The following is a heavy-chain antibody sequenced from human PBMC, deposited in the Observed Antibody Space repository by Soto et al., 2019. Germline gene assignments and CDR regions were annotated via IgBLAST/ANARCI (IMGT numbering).Heavy chain of an antibody. V-gene: IGHV4-34*01. J-gene: IGHJ5*02. CDR2: INHSGST. D-gene: IGHD5-18*01. CDR3: ARAKGGGYSYGQNRSNWFDP. Sequence: SETLSLTCAVYGGSFSGYYWSWIRQPPGKGLEWIGEINHSGSTNYNPSLKSRVTISVDTSKNQFSLKLSSVTAADTAVYYCARAKGGGYSYGQNRSNWFDPWGQGTLVTVSS. CDR1: GGSFSGYY.